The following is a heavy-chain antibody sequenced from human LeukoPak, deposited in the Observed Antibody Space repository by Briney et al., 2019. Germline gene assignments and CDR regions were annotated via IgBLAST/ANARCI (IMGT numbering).Heavy chain of an antibody. Sequence: PSDTLSLTCTGSGGSISTSYRSWLRQSPGKGLEWVGYIFYSGSTNYNASLGSGVPITLETSKNHFPLKQSSVAAADTPVLLCARVLENSDRLLDPEYVYALDVWGQGTPVTVSS. V-gene: IGHV4-59*01. CDR2: IFYSGST. CDR3: ARVLENSDRLLDPEYVYALDV. D-gene: IGHD1-1*01. J-gene: IGHJ6*02. CDR1: GGSISTSY.